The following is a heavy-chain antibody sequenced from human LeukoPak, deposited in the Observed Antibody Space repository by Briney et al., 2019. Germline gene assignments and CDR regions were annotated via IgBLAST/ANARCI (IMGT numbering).Heavy chain of an antibody. D-gene: IGHD3-16*02. CDR2: IWYDGSNK. CDR1: GFTFSSYG. Sequence: PGRSLRLSCAASGFTFSSYGMHWVRQAPGKGLEWVAVIWYDGSNKYYADSVKGRFTISRDNSKNTLYLQMNSLRAEDTAVYYCAKASPFGGVIDPFDYWGQGTLVTVSS. CDR3: AKASPFGGVIDPFDY. V-gene: IGHV3-33*06. J-gene: IGHJ4*02.